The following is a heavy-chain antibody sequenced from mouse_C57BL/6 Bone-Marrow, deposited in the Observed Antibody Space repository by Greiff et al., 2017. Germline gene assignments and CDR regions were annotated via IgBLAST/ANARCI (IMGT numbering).Heavy chain of an antibody. CDR1: GYTFTSYW. CDR3: ARDYGSSYGYFDV. J-gene: IGHJ1*03. CDR2: IDPNSGGT. V-gene: IGHV1-62-3*01. Sequence: VQLQQPGAELVKPGASVKLSCKASGYTFTSYWMHWVKQRPGRGLEWIGRIDPNSGGTKYNEKFKSKATLTADKSSSTAYMQLSSLTSEDSAVYFCARDYGSSYGYFDVWGTGTTVTVSS. D-gene: IGHD1-1*01.